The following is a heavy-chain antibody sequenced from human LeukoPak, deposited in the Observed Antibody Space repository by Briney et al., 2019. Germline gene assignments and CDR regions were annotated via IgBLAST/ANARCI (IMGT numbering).Heavy chain of an antibody. Sequence: GGSLRLSCAVSGFTFSTYWMHWVRQAPGKGLVWVSRINTDGTITSYADSVKGRFTISRDNAKNMLHLQMNNLRADDTAVYYCSRSTFGQYDYWGQGTLVTVSS. V-gene: IGHV3-74*01. D-gene: IGHD3-16*01. J-gene: IGHJ4*02. CDR2: INTDGTIT. CDR1: GFTFSTYW. CDR3: SRSTFGQYDY.